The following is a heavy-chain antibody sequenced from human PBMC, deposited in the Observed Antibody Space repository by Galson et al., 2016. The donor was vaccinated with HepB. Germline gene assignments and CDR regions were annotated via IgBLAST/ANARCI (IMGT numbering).Heavy chain of an antibody. D-gene: IGHD2-15*01. CDR2: TSSGSSYI. CDR3: ARNRLGWSLLEAIDS. V-gene: IGHV3-21*01. J-gene: IGHJ4*02. CDR1: GFTFRTYN. Sequence: SLRLSCAASGFTFRTYNMNWVRQAPGKGLEWVSSTSSGSSYIYYADSVKGRFTISRDNAKNSLHLQMNSLRAEDTAVYYCARNRLGWSLLEAIDSWGQGTLVTVSS.